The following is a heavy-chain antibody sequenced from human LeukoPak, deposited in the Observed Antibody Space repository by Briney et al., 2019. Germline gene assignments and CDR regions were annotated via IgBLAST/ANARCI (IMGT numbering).Heavy chain of an antibody. CDR3: TREVSGWSLGDAFDI. Sequence: GRSLRLSCTVSGFRFGDYAMNWVRQAPGKGLKWVGFIRSKAYGGTTEYAASVRGRFNILRDDSKSIAYLQMNSLKTEDTAMYYCTREVSGWSLGDAFDIWGQGTMVTVSS. V-gene: IGHV3-49*04. CDR1: GFRFGDYA. D-gene: IGHD6-19*01. J-gene: IGHJ3*02. CDR2: IRSKAYGGTT.